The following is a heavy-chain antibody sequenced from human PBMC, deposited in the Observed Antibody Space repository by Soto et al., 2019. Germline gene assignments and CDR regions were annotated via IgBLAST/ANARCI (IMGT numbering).Heavy chain of an antibody. CDR1: GGSISSSSYY. CDR3: ASYGIAVAGSDY. CDR2: IYYSGST. J-gene: IGHJ4*02. D-gene: IGHD6-19*01. V-gene: IGHV4-39*01. Sequence: SETLSLTCTVSGGSISSSSYYWGWIRQPPGKGLEWIGSIYYSGSTYYNPSLKSRVTISVDTSKNQFSLKLSSVTAADTAVYYCASYGIAVAGSDYWGQGTLVTVSS.